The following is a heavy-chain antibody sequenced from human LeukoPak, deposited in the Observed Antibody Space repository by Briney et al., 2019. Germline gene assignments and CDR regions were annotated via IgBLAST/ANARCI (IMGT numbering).Heavy chain of an antibody. CDR1: GYTFTSYY. CDR3: AIERLLPSIAVAGTGNWFDP. Sequence: GASVKVSCKASGYTFTSYYMHWVRQAPGQGLEWMGIINPSGGSTSYAQKFQGRVTMTRDTSTSTVYMELSSLRSEDTAVYYCAIERLLPSIAVAGTGNWFDPWGQGTLVSVCS. J-gene: IGHJ5*02. CDR2: INPSGGST. V-gene: IGHV1-46*01. D-gene: IGHD6-19*01.